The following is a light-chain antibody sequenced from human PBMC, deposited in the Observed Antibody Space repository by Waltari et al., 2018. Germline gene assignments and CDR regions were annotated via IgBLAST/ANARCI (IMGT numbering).Light chain of an antibody. CDR1: CSDVGWENR. Sequence: QSALTQPPSVSGSPGQSVTISCSGTCSDVGWENRVSWYQQPPGTAPKLIIYDVRNRPSGASHRFSGSRSGNTASLTISGLQAEDEADYYCCSYAGRGTYVFGSGTKVTVL. CDR3: CSYAGRGTYV. CDR2: DVR. J-gene: IGLJ1*01. V-gene: IGLV2-18*02.